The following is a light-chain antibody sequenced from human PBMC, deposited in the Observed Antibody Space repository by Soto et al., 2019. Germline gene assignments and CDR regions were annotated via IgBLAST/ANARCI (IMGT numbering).Light chain of an antibody. V-gene: IGKV3-11*01. J-gene: IGKJ2*02. CDR3: QQRSNWPLCT. Sequence: EIVLTQSPATLSLSPGDRATLSCRASQSVSSYLAWYQQKPGQAPRLLIYDASNRATGIPARFSGSGSATDFTLTICSLEPEDFAVYYCQQRSNWPLCTFGQGTKLEIK. CDR1: QSVSSY. CDR2: DAS.